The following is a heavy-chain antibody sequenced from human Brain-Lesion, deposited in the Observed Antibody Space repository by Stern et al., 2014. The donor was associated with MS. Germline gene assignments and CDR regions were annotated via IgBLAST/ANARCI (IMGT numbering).Heavy chain of an antibody. CDR1: GGSISSGGYY. CDR2: IFNSGSN. Sequence: VQLVESGPGLVKPSQTLSLSCTVSGGSISSGGYYWSWIRQPAGKGLEWIGRIFNSGSNRYKPSPKIRVTLSIDTSKTQFSLRLNPMTAADTAVYYCARGRVVPGFQYYATDVWGQGTTVIVSS. J-gene: IGHJ6*02. D-gene: IGHD2-2*01. V-gene: IGHV4-61*02. CDR3: ARGRVVPGFQYYATDV.